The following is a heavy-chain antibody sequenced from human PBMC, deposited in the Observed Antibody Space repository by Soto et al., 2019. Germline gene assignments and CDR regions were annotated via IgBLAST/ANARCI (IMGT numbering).Heavy chain of an antibody. J-gene: IGHJ4*02. CDR1: GYTFTGYY. Sequence: QVQLVQSGAEVKKPGASVKVSCKASGYTFTGYYMHWVRQAPGQGLEWMGWINPNSGGTNYAQKFQGRVTMTRDTSISTAYMELSRLRSDDTAVYYCASLYYYGSGSRHTPDYWGQGTLVTVSS. V-gene: IGHV1-2*02. CDR2: INPNSGGT. CDR3: ASLYYYGSGSRHTPDY. D-gene: IGHD3-10*01.